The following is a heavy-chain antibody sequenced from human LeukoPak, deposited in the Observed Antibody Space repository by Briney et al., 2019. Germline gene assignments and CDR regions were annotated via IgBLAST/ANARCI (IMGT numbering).Heavy chain of an antibody. V-gene: IGHV3-30*18. CDR2: ISYDGSNK. J-gene: IGHJ3*02. CDR3: AKDLVDSSGYYSDAFDI. D-gene: IGHD3-22*01. CDR1: GFTFSSYG. Sequence: GLSLRLSCAASGFTFSSYGMHWVRQAPGKGLEWVAVISYDGSNKYYADSVKGRFTISRDNSKNTLYLQMNSLRAEDTAVYYCAKDLVDSSGYYSDAFDIWGQGTMVTVSS.